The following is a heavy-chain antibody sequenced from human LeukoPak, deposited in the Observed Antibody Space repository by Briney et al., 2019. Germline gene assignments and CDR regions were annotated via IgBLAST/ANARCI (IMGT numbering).Heavy chain of an antibody. CDR2: IYYSGST. J-gene: IGHJ4*02. V-gene: IGHV4-59*01. CDR3: ARFNSGYYYYFDY. D-gene: IGHD3-22*01. Sequence: PSETLPLTCTVSGGSISSYYWSWIRQPPGKGLEWIGYIYYSGSTNYNPSLKSRVTISVDTSKNQFSLKLSSVTAADTAVYYCARFNSGYYYYFDYWGQGTLVTVSS. CDR1: GGSISSYY.